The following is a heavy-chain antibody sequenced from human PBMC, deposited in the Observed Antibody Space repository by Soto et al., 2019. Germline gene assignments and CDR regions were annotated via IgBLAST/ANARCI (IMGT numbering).Heavy chain of an antibody. CDR3: ARCGLDYGMDV. J-gene: IGHJ6*02. Sequence: SETLSLTCTVSGGSISSYYWCWTRQPAGKGLEWIGRFYPTGKTNYNPSLQSRLTMSADTSKNQFSLNLTSVTAADTAVYYCARCGLDYGMDVWGQGTTVTVSS. D-gene: IGHD3-16*01. CDR2: FYPTGKT. V-gene: IGHV4-4*07. CDR1: GGSISSYY.